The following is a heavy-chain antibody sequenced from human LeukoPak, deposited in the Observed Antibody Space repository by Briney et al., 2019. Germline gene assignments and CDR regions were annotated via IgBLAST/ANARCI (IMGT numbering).Heavy chain of an antibody. D-gene: IGHD4-17*01. CDR2: IYYSGSA. CDR1: GGSISGSTYY. CDR3: ARGKVTRDWYFDL. Sequence: SETLSLTCTVSGGSISGSTYYWGWIRQPPGKGLQWIGNIYYSGSAYYNPSLKSRATISVDRSKNQFSLKLKSVTAADTAVYYCARGKVTRDWYFDLWGRGTLVTVSS. V-gene: IGHV4-39*01. J-gene: IGHJ2*01.